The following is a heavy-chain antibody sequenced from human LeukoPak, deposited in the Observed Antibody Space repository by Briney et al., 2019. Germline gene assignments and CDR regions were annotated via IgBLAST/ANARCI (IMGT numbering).Heavy chain of an antibody. CDR3: ARDDYGGNSVYYYYGMDV. J-gene: IGHJ6*02. V-gene: IGHV3-33*01. CDR2: IWYDGSNK. Sequence: PGGSLRLSCAASGFTFSSYGMHWVRQAPGKGLEWMAVIWYDGSNKYYADSVKGRFTISRDNSKNTLYLQMNSLRAEDTAVYYCARDDYGGNSVYYYYGMDVWGQGTTVTVSS. CDR1: GFTFSSYG. D-gene: IGHD4-23*01.